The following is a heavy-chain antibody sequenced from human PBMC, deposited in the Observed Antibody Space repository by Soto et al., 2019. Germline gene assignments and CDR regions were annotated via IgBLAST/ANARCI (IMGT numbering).Heavy chain of an antibody. Sequence: SETLSLTCTVSGGSISSSSYYWGWIRQPPGKGLEWIGSIYYSGSTYYNPSLKSRVTISVDTSKNQFSLKLSSVTAADTAVYYCARQDTAMVTVDYWGQGTLVTVSS. V-gene: IGHV4-39*01. D-gene: IGHD5-18*01. CDR1: GGSISSSSYY. CDR2: IYYSGST. CDR3: ARQDTAMVTVDY. J-gene: IGHJ4*02.